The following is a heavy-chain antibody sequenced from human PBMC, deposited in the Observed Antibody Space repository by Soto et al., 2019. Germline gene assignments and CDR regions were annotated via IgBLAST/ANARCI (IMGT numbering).Heavy chain of an antibody. V-gene: IGHV3-23*01. CDR2: ISGSGGST. D-gene: IGHD6-19*01. CDR1: GFTA. J-gene: IGHJ4*02. Sequence: LRLSCAASGFTAMSWVRQAPGKGLEWVSVISGSGGSTYYADSVKGRFTISRDNSKNTLYLQMNSLRAEDTAVYYCAKLSSGWFGPFDYWGQGTLVTVSS. CDR3: AKLSSGWFGPFDY.